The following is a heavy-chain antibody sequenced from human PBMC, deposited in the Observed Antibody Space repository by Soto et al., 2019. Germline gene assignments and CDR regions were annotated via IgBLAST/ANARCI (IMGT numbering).Heavy chain of an antibody. CDR2: IGTAGDT. Sequence: GGSLRLSCAASGFTFSSYDMYWVRQATGKGLEWVSAIGTAGDTYYPGSVKGRFTISRENAKNSLYLQMNSLRAGDTAVYYCARAIDYGSPPGGPGYDYWGQGTLVTVSS. D-gene: IGHD4-17*01. CDR3: ARAIDYGSPPGGPGYDY. V-gene: IGHV3-13*01. CDR1: GFTFSSYD. J-gene: IGHJ4*02.